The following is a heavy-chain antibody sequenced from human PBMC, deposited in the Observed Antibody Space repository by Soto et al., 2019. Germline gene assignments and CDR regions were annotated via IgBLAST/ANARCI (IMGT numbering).Heavy chain of an antibody. D-gene: IGHD2-2*01. CDR2: ISAYNGNT. CDR1: GYTFTSYG. CDR3: ARNTHKRYCSSTSGGNWFDP. Sequence: QVQLVQSGAEVKKPGASVKVSCKASGYTFTSYGISWVRQAPGQGLEWMGWISAYNGNTNYAQKLQGRVTMTTDTSTSTAYMELRSLISDDTAVYYCARNTHKRYCSSTSGGNWFDPWGQGTMVTVSS. V-gene: IGHV1-18*01. J-gene: IGHJ5*02.